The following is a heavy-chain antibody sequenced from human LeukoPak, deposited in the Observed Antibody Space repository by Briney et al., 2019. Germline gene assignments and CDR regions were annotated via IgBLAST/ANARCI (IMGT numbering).Heavy chain of an antibody. J-gene: IGHJ4*02. CDR2: ISSSSSTI. V-gene: IGHV3-48*04. CDR1: GFTFSSYC. D-gene: IGHD3-22*01. Sequence: GGSLTLSCAASGFTFSSYCMNWVRQPPGKGREWVSYISSSSSTIYYADSVKGRCTISTDNAKNSLYLQMNSLRAEDTAVYYCARDRYDSSGDLGANFDYWGQGTLVTVSS. CDR3: ARDRYDSSGDLGANFDY.